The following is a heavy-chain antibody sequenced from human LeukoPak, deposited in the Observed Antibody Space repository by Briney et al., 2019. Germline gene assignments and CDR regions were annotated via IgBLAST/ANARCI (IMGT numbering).Heavy chain of an antibody. Sequence: GESLKISCMGSGYSFTKYWIAWVRQMPGKGLEWMGVISPGDSDIRYSPSFRGQVTISADKSINTAYLQWSSLKASDTAMYYCFRGIHYDSRVDHYGMDVWGKGTTVTVSS. D-gene: IGHD3-22*01. CDR2: ISPGDSDI. J-gene: IGHJ6*04. V-gene: IGHV5-51*01. CDR3: FRGIHYDSRVDHYGMDV. CDR1: GYSFTKYW.